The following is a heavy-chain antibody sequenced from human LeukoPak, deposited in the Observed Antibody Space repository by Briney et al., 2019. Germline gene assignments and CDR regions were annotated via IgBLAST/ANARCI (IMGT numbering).Heavy chain of an antibody. CDR1: GGSLSSYY. Sequence: SETLSLTCTVSGGSLSSYYWSWIRQPPGKGLEWIGYIYYSGSTNYNPSLKSRVTISVDTSKNQFSLKLSSVTAADTAVYYCARYGGYDILTGYPHNWFDPWGQGTLVTVSS. CDR3: ARYGGYDILTGYPHNWFDP. D-gene: IGHD3-9*01. V-gene: IGHV4-59*12. J-gene: IGHJ5*02. CDR2: IYYSGST.